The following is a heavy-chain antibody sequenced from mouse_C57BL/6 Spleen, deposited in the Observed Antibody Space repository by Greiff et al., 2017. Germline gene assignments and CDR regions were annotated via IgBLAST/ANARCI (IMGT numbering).Heavy chain of an antibody. CDR3: ARRGYYYGSSYYFDY. Sequence: VQLQHSGPELVKPGASVKISCKASGYSFTGYYMNWLKQSPEKSLEWIGEFNPSTGGTSHNQQSKAKYTLTVDKSSSTAYVKLKSLTSEDSAVYYCARRGYYYGSSYYFDYWDQGTTLTVSS. D-gene: IGHD1-1*01. V-gene: IGHV1-42*01. CDR1: GYSFTGYY. J-gene: IGHJ2*01. CDR2: FNPSTGGT.